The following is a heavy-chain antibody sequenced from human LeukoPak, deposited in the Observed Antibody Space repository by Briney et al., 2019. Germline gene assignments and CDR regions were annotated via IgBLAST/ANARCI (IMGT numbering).Heavy chain of an antibody. D-gene: IGHD4-23*01. CDR1: EFTFRSYS. J-gene: IGHJ3*02. CDR2: ISGSSSDI. Sequence: GGSLRLSCAGSEFTFRSYSMHWVRQAPGKGLEWVSSISGSSSDIYYADSVKGRFTISRDNAKNSLYMQMESLRDEDTAIYYCARDTLEYSNSPDALDIWGQGTMVTVSS. CDR3: ARDTLEYSNSPDALDI. V-gene: IGHV3-21*01.